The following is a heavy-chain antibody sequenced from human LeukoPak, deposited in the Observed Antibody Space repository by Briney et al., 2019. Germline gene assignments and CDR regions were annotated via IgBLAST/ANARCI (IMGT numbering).Heavy chain of an antibody. CDR2: INPNSGGT. CDR1: GYTFTGYY. Sequence: ASVKVSCKASGYTFTGYYMHWVRQVPGQGLEWMGRINPNSGGTNYAQKFQGRVTMTRDTSISTAYMELSRLRSDDTAVYYCARGGIRYYYYMDVWGKGTTVTVSS. CDR3: ARGGIRYYYYMDV. J-gene: IGHJ6*03. V-gene: IGHV1-2*06.